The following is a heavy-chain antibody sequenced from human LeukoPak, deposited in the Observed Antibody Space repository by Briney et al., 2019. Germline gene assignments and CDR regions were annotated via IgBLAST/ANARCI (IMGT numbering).Heavy chain of an antibody. J-gene: IGHJ4*02. CDR1: GDSVSSNSAA. CDR3: ARGYSSSWSAYFDY. V-gene: IGHV6-1*01. Sequence: SQTLSLTCAISGDSVSSNSAAWNWIRQSPSRGLKWLGRTYYRSKWFNDYAVSVKSRITINPDTSKNQFSLQLNSVTPEDTALYYCARGYSSSWSAYFDYWGQGSLVTVSS. CDR2: TYYRSKWFN. D-gene: IGHD6-13*01.